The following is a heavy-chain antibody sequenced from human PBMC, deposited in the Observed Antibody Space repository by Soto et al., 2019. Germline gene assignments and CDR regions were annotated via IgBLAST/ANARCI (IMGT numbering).Heavy chain of an antibody. Sequence: SETLSLTCTVSGGSISSGGYYWSWIRQHPGKGLEWIGYIYYSGSTYYNPSLKSRVTISVDTSKNQFSLKLSSVTAADTAVYYCARGGVTTLNNRLDPWGQGTLVTVSS. V-gene: IGHV4-31*03. CDR3: ARGGVTTLNNRLDP. CDR2: IYYSGST. D-gene: IGHD4-4*01. CDR1: GGSISSGGYY. J-gene: IGHJ5*02.